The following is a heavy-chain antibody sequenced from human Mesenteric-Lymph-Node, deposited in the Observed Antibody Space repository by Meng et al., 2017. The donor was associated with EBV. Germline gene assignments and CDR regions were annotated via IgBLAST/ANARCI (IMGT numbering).Heavy chain of an antibody. D-gene: IGHD4-11*01. Sequence: QVPLQGSGPGLVKPSGTLSLTCGVSGGSISNDHWWSLVRQPPGKGLEWIGEMYHSGSTNYNPSLKSRVTISVDKSKNQFFLNLNSVTAADTAVYYCARGREYSWGYWGQGTLVTGFS. V-gene: IGHV4-4*02. J-gene: IGHJ4*02. CDR3: ARGREYSWGY. CDR1: GGSISNDHW. CDR2: MYHSGST.